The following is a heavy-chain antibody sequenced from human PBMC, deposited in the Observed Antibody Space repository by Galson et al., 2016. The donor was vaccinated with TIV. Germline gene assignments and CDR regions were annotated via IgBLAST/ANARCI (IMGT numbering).Heavy chain of an antibody. CDR3: ARAVGGNWFDP. CDR2: KNPYSGNT. CDR1: GYSFINHD. D-gene: IGHD3-16*01. V-gene: IGHV1-8*02. Sequence: SVKVSCKASGYSFINHDINWVRQATGQGLEWMGWKNPYSGNTGYAQKFQGRVTMTRNTAISTAYMELNSLTSEDTAVYYCARAVGGNWFDPWGQGTLVTVSS. J-gene: IGHJ5*02.